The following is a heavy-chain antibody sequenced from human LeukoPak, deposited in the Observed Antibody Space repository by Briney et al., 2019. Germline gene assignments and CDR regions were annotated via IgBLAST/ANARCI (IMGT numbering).Heavy chain of an antibody. CDR1: GYTFTRYD. J-gene: IGHJ6*03. D-gene: IGHD6-6*01. Sequence: GASVKVSCKASGYTFTRYDINWVRQATGQGLEWLGWVNTKSGNTGSAQNFQGRVTITRNTSISTAYMELSSLRSEDTAVYYCARTGSDYYYYMDVWGKGTTVTVSS. CDR3: ARTGSDYYYYMDV. CDR2: VNTKSGNT. V-gene: IGHV1-8*03.